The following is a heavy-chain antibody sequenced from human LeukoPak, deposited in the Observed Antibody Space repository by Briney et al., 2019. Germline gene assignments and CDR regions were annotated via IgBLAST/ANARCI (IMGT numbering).Heavy chain of an antibody. CDR1: GFTFSNYW. CDR3: ARVYNYANDFDS. CDR2: ITSDGTAT. J-gene: IGHJ4*02. Sequence: GGSLRLSRVASGFTFSNYWLHWVRQAPGKGLVWVSRITSDGTATTYADSVKGRFTISRDNAKNTLYLQMDSLRVEDTALYYCARVYNYANDFDSWGQGTLVSVSS. D-gene: IGHD5-24*01. V-gene: IGHV3-74*01.